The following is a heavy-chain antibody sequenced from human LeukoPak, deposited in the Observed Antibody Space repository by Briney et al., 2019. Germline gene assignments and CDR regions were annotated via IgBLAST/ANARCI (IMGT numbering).Heavy chain of an antibody. Sequence: SETLSLTCTVSGGSISSSSYYWGWTRQPPGKGLEWIGSIYYSGSTYYNPSLKSRVTISVDTSKNQFSLKLSSVTAADTAVYYCARQTTVTVFYSWFDPWGQGTLVTVSS. V-gene: IGHV4-39*01. CDR2: IYYSGST. D-gene: IGHD4-17*01. CDR1: GGSISSSSYY. CDR3: ARQTTVTVFYSWFDP. J-gene: IGHJ5*02.